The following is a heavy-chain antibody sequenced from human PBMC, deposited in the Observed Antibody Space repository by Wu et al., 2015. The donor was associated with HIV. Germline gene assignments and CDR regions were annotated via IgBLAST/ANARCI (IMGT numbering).Heavy chain of an antibody. V-gene: IGHV1-69*05. CDR2: INPLFGTT. J-gene: IGHJ6*02. D-gene: IGHD5-12*01. CDR3: ARNTDSVATSLYSLGV. Sequence: QVQLVQFGAEVKKPGSSVKVTCKASGDNFGSYAISWVRQAPRHGLEWMGGINPLFGTTKYAQKFQGRVTMTTDESKSTVYMELNSLRSEDTAVYYCARNTDSVATSLYSLGVWGQGTTVIVSS. CDR1: GDNFGSYA.